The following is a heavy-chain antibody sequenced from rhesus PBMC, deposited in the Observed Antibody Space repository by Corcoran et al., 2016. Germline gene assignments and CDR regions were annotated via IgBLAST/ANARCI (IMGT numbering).Heavy chain of an antibody. Sequence: QVQLQESGPGLVKPSETLSLPCAVSGGSISDDYYWSWIRQTPGKGLEWIGYVYGSGGGTNYNPSLQKRVTISIDTSKTQFAVKLSSVTAANTAVYYGARVAGVIINWYFDLWGPGTPITISS. CDR1: GGSISDDYY. J-gene: IGHJ2*01. CDR3: ARVAGVIINWYFDL. CDR2: VYGSGGGT. D-gene: IGHD3-34*01. V-gene: IGHV4-106*01.